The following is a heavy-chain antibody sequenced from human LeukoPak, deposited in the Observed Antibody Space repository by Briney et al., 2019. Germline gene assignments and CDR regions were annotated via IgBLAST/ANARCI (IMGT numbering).Heavy chain of an antibody. CDR3: ARVGGSGYSTENFDY. D-gene: IGHD3-22*01. J-gene: IGHJ4*02. CDR2: INPNSGGT. Sequence: ASVKVSCKASGYTFTGYYMHWVRQAPGQGLEWMGRINPNSGGTNYAQKFQGRVTMTRDTSISTAYMELSRLRSDDTAVYYCARVGGSGYSTENFDYWGQGTLVTVSS. CDR1: GYTFTGYY. V-gene: IGHV1-2*06.